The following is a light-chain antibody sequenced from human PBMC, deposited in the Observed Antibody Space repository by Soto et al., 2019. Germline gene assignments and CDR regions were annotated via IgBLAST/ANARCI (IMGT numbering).Light chain of an antibody. CDR3: QQSYSIPYT. CDR2: TAS. CDR1: QSISSY. Sequence: DIQMTQSPSSLSASVGDRVSITCRASQSISSYLNWYQQKPGKAPKLLIYTASSLQSGVPSRFSGGGSGTDFTLTISSLQPEDFTTYYCQQSYSIPYTFCQGTRLEIK. V-gene: IGKV1-39*01. J-gene: IGKJ2*01.